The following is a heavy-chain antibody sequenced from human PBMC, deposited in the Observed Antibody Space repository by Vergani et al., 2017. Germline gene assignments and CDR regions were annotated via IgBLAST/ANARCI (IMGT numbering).Heavy chain of an antibody. CDR2: IYTSGST. V-gene: IGHV4-4*07. J-gene: IGHJ4*02. CDR1: GGSISSYY. D-gene: IGHD2-15*01. CDR3: ARDRCSGGSFLFDY. Sequence: QVQLQESGPGLVKPSETLSLTCTVSGGSISSYYWSWIRQPAGKGLEWIGRIYTSGSTNYNPSLKSRVTMSVDTSKNQFSLKLSSVTAADTAVYYCARDRCSGGSFLFDYWGQGTLVTVSS.